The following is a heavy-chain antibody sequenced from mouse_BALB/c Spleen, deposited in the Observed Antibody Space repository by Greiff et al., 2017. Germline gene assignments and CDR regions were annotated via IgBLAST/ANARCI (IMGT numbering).Heavy chain of an antibody. Sequence: VKLMESGPGLVQPSQSLSITCTVSGFSLTSYGVHWVRQSPGKGLEWLGVIWSGGSTDYNAAFISRLSISKDNSKSQVFFKMNSLQANDTAIYYCARNLYDYERTYAMDYWGQGTSVTVSS. CDR1: GFSLTSYG. D-gene: IGHD2-4*01. J-gene: IGHJ4*01. V-gene: IGHV2-2*02. CDR2: IWSGGST. CDR3: ARNLYDYERTYAMDY.